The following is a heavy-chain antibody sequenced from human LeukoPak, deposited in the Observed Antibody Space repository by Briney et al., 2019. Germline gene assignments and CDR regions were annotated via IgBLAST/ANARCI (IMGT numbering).Heavy chain of an antibody. V-gene: IGHV1-2*02. CDR2: INPNTGDT. CDR1: GYTFTGYH. D-gene: IGHD6-19*01. J-gene: IGHJ4*02. CDR3: ARVGRQWGSGDY. Sequence: ASVKVSCKASGYTFTGYHMHWVRQAPGQGLEWMGWINPNTGDTNYAQKFQGRVTMTRDTSISTAYMELSRLRSDDTAVYYCARVGRQWGSGDYWGQGTLVTVSS.